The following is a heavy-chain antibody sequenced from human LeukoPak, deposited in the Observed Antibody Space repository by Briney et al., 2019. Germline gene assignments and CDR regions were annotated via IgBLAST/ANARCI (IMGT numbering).Heavy chain of an antibody. D-gene: IGHD3-22*01. CDR2: INHSGST. CDR1: GESFSGYY. Sequence: PSETLSLTCAVYGESFSGYYWSWIRQPPGKGLEWIGEINHSGSTNYNPSLKSRVTISVDTSKNQFSLKLSSVTAADTAVYYCAREGTWTVVSKYYDILHYFDYWGQGTLVTDSS. V-gene: IGHV4-34*01. CDR3: AREGTWTVVSKYYDILHYFDY. J-gene: IGHJ4*02.